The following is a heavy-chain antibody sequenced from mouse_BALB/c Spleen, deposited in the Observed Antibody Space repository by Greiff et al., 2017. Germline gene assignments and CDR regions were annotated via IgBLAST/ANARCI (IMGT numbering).Heavy chain of an antibody. D-gene: IGHD3-3*01. CDR1: GFTFSSFG. CDR2: ISSGSSTI. Sequence: DVHLVESGGGLVQPGGSRKLSCAASGFTFSSFGMHWVRQAPEKGLEWVAYISSGSSTIYYADTVKGRFTISRDNPKNTLFLQMTSLRSEDTAMYYCARGGTSFDYWGQGTTLTVSS. CDR3: ARGGTSFDY. J-gene: IGHJ2*01. V-gene: IGHV5-17*02.